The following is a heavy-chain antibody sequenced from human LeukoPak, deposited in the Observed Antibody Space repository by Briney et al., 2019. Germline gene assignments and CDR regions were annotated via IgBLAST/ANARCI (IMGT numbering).Heavy chain of an antibody. CDR2: IKGDGSEK. J-gene: IGHJ4*02. Sequence: PGGSLRLSCAASGFTFSTYWMSWVRQAPGKGLEWVANIKGDGSEKNYVGSVKGRFTISRDNAKNSLYLQMNSLRAEDMAVYYCAKDSPFGGNWGQGTLVTVSS. CDR1: GFTFSTYW. D-gene: IGHD1-26*01. V-gene: IGHV3-7*01. CDR3: AKDSPFGGN.